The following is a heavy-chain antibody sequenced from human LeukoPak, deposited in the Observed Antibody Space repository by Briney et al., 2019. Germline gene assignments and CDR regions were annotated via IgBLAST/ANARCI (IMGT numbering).Heavy chain of an antibody. J-gene: IGHJ6*03. V-gene: IGHV3-23*01. Sequence: GGSLRLSCAASGFTFSSYAMSWVRQAPGKGLEWVSTISGSGSGGSTYYADSVKGRFTISIDDSKDTLFLHLNSLRIEDTAVYYCANWVSRGGYFHYYMDVWGKGTTVTVSS. D-gene: IGHD6-13*01. CDR2: ISGSGSGGST. CDR1: GFTFSSYA. CDR3: ANWVSRGGYFHYYMDV.